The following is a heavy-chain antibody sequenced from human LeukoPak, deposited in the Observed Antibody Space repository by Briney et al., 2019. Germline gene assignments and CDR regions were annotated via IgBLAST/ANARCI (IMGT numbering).Heavy chain of an antibody. CDR1: GYPFDEYY. J-gene: IGHJ1*01. CDR3: ARQQTSGVFNLMKF. V-gene: IGHV1-2*02. CDR2: INPYRGAT. D-gene: IGHD6-6*01. Sequence: ASVKVSCKASGYPFDEYYIHWVRQAPGQGLEWMGWINPYRGATYSAEKFQRRFTMTRDTSISTAFMELSRLTSDDTAVYFCARQQTSGVFNLMKFWGQGTLVSVS.